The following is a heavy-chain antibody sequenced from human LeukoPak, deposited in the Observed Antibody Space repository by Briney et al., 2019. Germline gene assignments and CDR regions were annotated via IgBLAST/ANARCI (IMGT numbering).Heavy chain of an antibody. D-gene: IGHD2-2*01. Sequence: GGSLRLSCAASGFTFSNYLMHWVRQTPGKGLVWVSRILSDGSSTNYADSVKGRFTVSRDNAQNTLYLQMNSLRAEDKAVYYCVRGYCSATSCYFSSSYSWFDPWGQGTLVTVSS. J-gene: IGHJ5*02. CDR2: ILSDGSST. V-gene: IGHV3-74*01. CDR3: VRGYCSATSCYFSSSYSWFDP. CDR1: GFTFSNYL.